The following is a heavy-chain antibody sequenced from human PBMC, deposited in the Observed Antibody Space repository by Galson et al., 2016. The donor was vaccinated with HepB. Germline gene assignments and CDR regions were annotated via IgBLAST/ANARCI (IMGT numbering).Heavy chain of an antibody. D-gene: IGHD3-10*01. CDR2: IWYDGSKD. CDR3: ARYYGNYRAFDY. J-gene: IGHJ4*02. CDR1: GNTFSSHG. Sequence: SLRLSCAASGNTFSSHGMHWVRQAPGKGLEWVALIWYDGSKDYYLESVKGRFAVSRDNSKNILYLQMNSLRAEDTAVYYGARYYGNYRAFDYWGQGTLVTVSS. V-gene: IGHV3-33*04.